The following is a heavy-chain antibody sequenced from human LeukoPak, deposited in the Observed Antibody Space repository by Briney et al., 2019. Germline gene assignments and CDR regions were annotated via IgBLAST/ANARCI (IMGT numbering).Heavy chain of an antibody. CDR1: GFTVVSTY. V-gene: IGHV3-53*01. CDR3: ARELGDPGDY. CDR2: VYSGGST. Sequence: GLSLRLSCAASGFTVVSTYMSWVCQAPGKWLEWVSAVYSGGSTYYADSVKGRFTISRDNPKNAVYLQMSSLRAEDTAVYYCARELGDPGDYWGQGTLVTVSS. D-gene: IGHD2-21*02. J-gene: IGHJ4*02.